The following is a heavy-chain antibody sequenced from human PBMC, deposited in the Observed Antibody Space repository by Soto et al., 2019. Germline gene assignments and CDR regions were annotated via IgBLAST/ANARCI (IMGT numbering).Heavy chain of an antibody. J-gene: IGHJ4*02. CDR2: FRGSGDDGTT. CDR1: GFTFSSYS. Sequence: GGSLRLSCAASGFTFSSYSMSWVRQAPGKGLEWVSGFRGSGDDGTTYYADSVKGRFTISRDNSKNMLFLQMNSLRAEDTAIYYCAKKVNSGSGSQYFDYWGQETMVTVSS. CDR3: AKKVNSGSGSQYFDY. D-gene: IGHD3-10*01. V-gene: IGHV3-23*01.